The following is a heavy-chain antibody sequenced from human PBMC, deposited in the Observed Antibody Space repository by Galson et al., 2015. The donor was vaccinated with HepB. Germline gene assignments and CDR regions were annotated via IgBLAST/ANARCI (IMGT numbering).Heavy chain of an antibody. D-gene: IGHD3-3*01. CDR3: AREKVSDFWSLGAESGGMDV. Sequence: SLRLSCAASGFTFSSYSMNWVRQAPGRGLEWVSSISSSSSYIYYADSVKGRFTISRDNAKNSLYLQMNSLRAEDTAVYYCAREKVSDFWSLGAESGGMDVWGQGTTVTVSS. CDR1: GFTFSSYS. CDR2: ISSSSSYI. V-gene: IGHV3-21*01. J-gene: IGHJ6*02.